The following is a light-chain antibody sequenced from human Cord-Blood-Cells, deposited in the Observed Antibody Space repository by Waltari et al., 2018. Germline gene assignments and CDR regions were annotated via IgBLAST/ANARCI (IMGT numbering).Light chain of an antibody. Sequence: SYDLTQPPSVSVSPGKTARITCSGDALPKQYAYWYQQKPGQAPVLGIYKDSERPSGIPERCSGSSSGTTVTLTISGVQAEDEADYYCQSADSSGTYPVFGGGTKLTVL. V-gene: IGLV3-25*03. J-gene: IGLJ2*01. CDR1: ALPKQY. CDR2: KDS. CDR3: QSADSSGTYPV.